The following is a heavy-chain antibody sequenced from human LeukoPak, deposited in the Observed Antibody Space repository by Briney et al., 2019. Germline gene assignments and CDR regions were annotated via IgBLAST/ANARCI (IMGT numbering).Heavy chain of an antibody. D-gene: IGHD2-2*01. CDR2: ISAYNGNT. CDR3: ARDENCSSTSCRYYYYGMGV. Sequence: ASVKVSCKASGYTFTSYGISWVRQAPGQGLEWMGWISAYNGNTNYAQKLQGRVTMTTDTSTSTAYMELRSLRSDDTAVYYCARDENCSSTSCRYYYYGMGVWGQGTTVTVSS. CDR1: GYTFTSYG. J-gene: IGHJ6*02. V-gene: IGHV1-18*01.